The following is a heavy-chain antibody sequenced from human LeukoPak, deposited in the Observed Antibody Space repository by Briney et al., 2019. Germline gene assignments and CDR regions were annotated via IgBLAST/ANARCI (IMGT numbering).Heavy chain of an antibody. D-gene: IGHD5-18*01. J-gene: IGHJ4*02. CDR1: GGSFSGYY. CDR2: INHSGST. V-gene: IGHV4-34*01. CDR3: ARGLRGYSYGRPVY. Sequence: SETLSLTCAVYGGSFSGYYWSWIRQPPGKGLEWIGEINHSGSTNYNPSLKSRVTISVDTSKNQFSLKLSSVTAADTAVYYCARGLRGYSYGRPVYWGQGTLVTVSS.